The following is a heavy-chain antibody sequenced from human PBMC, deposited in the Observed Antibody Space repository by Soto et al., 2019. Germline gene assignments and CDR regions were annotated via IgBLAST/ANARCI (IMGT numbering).Heavy chain of an antibody. Sequence: EVQLLESGGDLVQPGGSLRLSCAASGFTFSNYDMSWVRQAPGKGLEWVSSASISVSSTYYADSAKGRFPISRDNSNNTLYLQMSSLGAADTAVYHCARRDCGSGRNCEFGAPAFAYWGQGNLVTVTS. V-gene: IGHV3-23*01. CDR1: GFTFSNYD. D-gene: IGHD2-21*01. CDR3: ARRDCGSGRNCEFGAPAFAY. CDR2: ASISVSST. J-gene: IGHJ4*02.